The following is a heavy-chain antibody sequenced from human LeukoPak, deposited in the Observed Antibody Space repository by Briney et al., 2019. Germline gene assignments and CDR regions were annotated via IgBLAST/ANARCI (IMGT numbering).Heavy chain of an antibody. Sequence: SETLSLTCTVSGGSINNYFWSWIRQPPGKGLEWIGYVYSTGSTNYDPSLKSRVTISVDASKNQFYVKLNSVTAADTAVYYCARVAGDGYADYGLDVWGQGTTVIVSS. CDR3: ARVAGDGYADYGLDV. D-gene: IGHD5-24*01. V-gene: IGHV4-59*01. J-gene: IGHJ6*02. CDR2: VYSTGST. CDR1: GGSINNYF.